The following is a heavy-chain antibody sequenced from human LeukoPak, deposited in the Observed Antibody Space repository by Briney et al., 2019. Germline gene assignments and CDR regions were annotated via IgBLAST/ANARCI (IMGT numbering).Heavy chain of an antibody. V-gene: IGHV3-48*01. CDR2: ISSSSSTI. D-gene: IGHD3-22*01. CDR3: ARGSYYDSSGYLDY. J-gene: IGHJ4*02. CDR1: GGSISSYY. Sequence: PSETLSLTCIVSGGSISSYYWSWVRQAPGKGLEWVSYISSSSSTIYYADSVKGRFTISRDNAKNSLYLQMNSLRAEDTAVYYCARGSYYDSSGYLDYWGQGTLVTVSS.